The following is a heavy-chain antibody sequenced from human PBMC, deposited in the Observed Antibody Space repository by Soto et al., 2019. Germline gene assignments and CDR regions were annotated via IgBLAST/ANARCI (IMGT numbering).Heavy chain of an antibody. Sequence: PGGSLRLSCAASGFTVSSNYMSWVRQAPGKGLEWVSVIYSGGSTYYADSVKGRFTISRDNSKNTLYLQMNSLRAEDTAVYYCARDGDYSNYGGDYYGMDVWAKGPRSPSP. CDR3: ARDGDYSNYGGDYYGMDV. CDR2: IYSGGST. J-gene: IGHJ6*02. D-gene: IGHD4-4*01. CDR1: GFTVSSNY. V-gene: IGHV3-53*01.